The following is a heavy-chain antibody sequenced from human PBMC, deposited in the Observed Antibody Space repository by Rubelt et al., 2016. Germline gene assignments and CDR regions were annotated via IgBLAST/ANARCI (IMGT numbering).Heavy chain of an antibody. D-gene: IGHD5-18*01. J-gene: IGHJ4*02. CDR2: IYSSGGT. Sequence: EVQLVESGGGLVQPGGSLRLSCAASGFPVSSNYMSWVRQAPGKGLEWVSVIYSSGGTNYADSVKGRFTSSRNDSKNTLYLQMNSLRTEDTAVYYCARIGAVGYSHGTFDYWGQGTLVTVSS. V-gene: IGHV3-53*04. CDR3: ARIGAVGYSHGTFDY. CDR1: GFPVSSNY.